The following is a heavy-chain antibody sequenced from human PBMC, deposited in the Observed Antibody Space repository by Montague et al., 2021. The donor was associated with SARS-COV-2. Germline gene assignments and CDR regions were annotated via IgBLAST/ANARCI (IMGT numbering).Heavy chain of an antibody. CDR1: GDSFTNTRYF. CDR2: IYHNGKT. V-gene: IGHV4-39*01. D-gene: IGHD1-7*01. CDR3: AVELNYFFDY. J-gene: IGHJ4*02. Sequence: SETLSLTCNVSGDSFTNTRYFWGWIRQPPGKALEWIGSIYHNGKTYYNPSLERRALLSIDTSKNQFSLRLSSVIASDTAVYYCAVELNYFFDYWGQGFLVSVSS.